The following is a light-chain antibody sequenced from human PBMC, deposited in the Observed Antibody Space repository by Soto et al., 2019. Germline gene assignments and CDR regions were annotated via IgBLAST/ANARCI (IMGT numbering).Light chain of an antibody. J-gene: IGKJ1*01. CDR3: QQYGSSPWT. V-gene: IGKV3-20*01. CDR1: QSVSSSY. Sequence: EILLTQSPGTLSLSPGARAPLSCRASQSVSSSYLAWYQQKPGQAPRLLIYGASSRATGIPDRFSGSGSGTDFTLTISRLEPEDFAVYYCQQYGSSPWTFGQGTKVDIK. CDR2: GAS.